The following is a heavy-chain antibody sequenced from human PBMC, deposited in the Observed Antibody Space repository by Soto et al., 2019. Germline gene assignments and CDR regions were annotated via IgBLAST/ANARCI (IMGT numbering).Heavy chain of an antibody. J-gene: IGHJ5*02. D-gene: IGHD6-6*01. V-gene: IGHV4-34*01. CDR3: ARELRVARPPFRRWFDP. CDR1: GGSFSGYY. Sequence: NPSETLSLTCAVYGGSFSGYYWSWIRQPPGKGLEWIGEINHSGSTNYNPSLKSRVTISVDTSKNQFSLKLSSVTAADTAVYYCARELRVARPPFRRWFDPWGQGTLVTVSS. CDR2: INHSGST.